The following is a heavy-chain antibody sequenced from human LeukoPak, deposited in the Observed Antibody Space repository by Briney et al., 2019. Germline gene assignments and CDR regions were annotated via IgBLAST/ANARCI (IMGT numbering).Heavy chain of an antibody. D-gene: IGHD4-17*01. CDR3: ATLSVERLSIADYGDYNFRGGPAWFDP. CDR1: GYTLTELS. Sequence: ASVKVSCKVSGYTLTELSMHWVRQAPGKGLEWMGGFDPEDGETIYAQKFQGRVTMTEDTSTDTAYMELSSLRSEDTAVYYCATLSVERLSIADYGDYNFRGGPAWFDPWGQATLVTVSS. J-gene: IGHJ5*02. V-gene: IGHV1-24*01. CDR2: FDPEDGET.